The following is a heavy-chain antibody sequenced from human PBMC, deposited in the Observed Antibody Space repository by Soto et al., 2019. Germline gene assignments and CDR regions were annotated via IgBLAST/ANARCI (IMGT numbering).Heavy chain of an antibody. CDR1: GFTFSSYA. J-gene: IGHJ4*02. CDR3: AKVPYYYDSSGYHPFDY. CDR2: ISGSGGST. D-gene: IGHD3-22*01. Sequence: EVQLLESGGGLVQPGGSLRLSCAASGFTFSSYAMSWVRQAPGKGLEWVSAISGSGGSTYYADSVKGRFTISRDNSKNTLYLQINSLRAEDTAVYYCAKVPYYYDSSGYHPFDYWGQGTLVTVSS. V-gene: IGHV3-23*01.